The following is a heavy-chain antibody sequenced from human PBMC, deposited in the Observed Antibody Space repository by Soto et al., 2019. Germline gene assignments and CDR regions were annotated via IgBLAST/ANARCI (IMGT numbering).Heavy chain of an antibody. CDR3: ASLAQQWLVPFDY. J-gene: IGHJ4*02. D-gene: IGHD6-19*01. V-gene: IGHV4-39*01. Sequence: SETLSLTCTVSGGSISSSSYYWGWIRQPPGKGLEWIGSIYYSGSTYYNPSLKSRVTISVDTSKNQFSLKLSSVTAADTAVYYCASLAQQWLVPFDYWGQGTLVTVSS. CDR1: GGSISSSSYY. CDR2: IYYSGST.